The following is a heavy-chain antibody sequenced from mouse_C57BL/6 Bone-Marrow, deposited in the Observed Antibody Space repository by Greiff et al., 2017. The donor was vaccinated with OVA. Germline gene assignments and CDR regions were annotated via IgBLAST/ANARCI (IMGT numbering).Heavy chain of an antibody. Sequence: EVKLVESGAGLVKPGGSLKLSCAASGFTFSSYAMSWVRQTPEKRLEWVAYISSGGDYIYYADTVKGRFTISRDNARNTLYLQMSSLKSEDTAMYYCTRGGPYYAMDYWGQGTSVTVSS. CDR1: GFTFSSYA. CDR2: ISSGGDYI. J-gene: IGHJ4*01. CDR3: TRGGPYYAMDY. V-gene: IGHV5-9-1*02.